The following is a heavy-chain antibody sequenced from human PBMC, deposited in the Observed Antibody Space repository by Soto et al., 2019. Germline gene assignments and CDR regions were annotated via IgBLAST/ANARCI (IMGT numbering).Heavy chain of an antibody. CDR2: IYHSGST. Sequence: PSETLSLTCAVSGGSISSGGYSWSWIRQPPGEGLEWIGYIYHSGSTYYNPSLKSRVTISVDRSKNQFSLKLSSVTAADTAVYYCARGGGSSSSDWFDPWGQGTLVTVSS. J-gene: IGHJ5*02. V-gene: IGHV4-30-2*01. CDR1: GGSISSGGYS. D-gene: IGHD6-6*01. CDR3: ARGGGSSSSDWFDP.